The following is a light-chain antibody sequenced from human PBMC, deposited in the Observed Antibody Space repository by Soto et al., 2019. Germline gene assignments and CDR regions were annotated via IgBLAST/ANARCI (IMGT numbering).Light chain of an antibody. V-gene: IGLV1-40*01. Sequence: QSVLTQPPSVSGAPGQRVTISCTGSRSNIGGGYDVHWYQQLPGTAPKLLVYGNINRPSRVPDRFSGSKSDTSASLAITGLQAEDEADYYCQSYDSSLSAWVFGGGTKLTVL. CDR1: RSNIGGGYD. J-gene: IGLJ3*02. CDR2: GNI. CDR3: QSYDSSLSAWV.